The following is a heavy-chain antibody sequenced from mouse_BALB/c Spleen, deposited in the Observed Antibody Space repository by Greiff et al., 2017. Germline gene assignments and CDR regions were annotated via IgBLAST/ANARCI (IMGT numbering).Heavy chain of an antibody. CDR3: ASRGNYDFAY. CDR2: IDPENGNT. D-gene: IGHD2-1*01. Sequence: EVQLQESGAELVRPGALVKLSCKASGFNIKDYYMHWVKQRPEQGLEWIGWIDPENGNTIYDPKFQGKASITADTSSNTAYLQLSSLTSEDTAVYYCASRGNYDFAYWGQGTLVTVSA. CDR1: GFNIKDYY. V-gene: IGHV14-1*02. J-gene: IGHJ3*01.